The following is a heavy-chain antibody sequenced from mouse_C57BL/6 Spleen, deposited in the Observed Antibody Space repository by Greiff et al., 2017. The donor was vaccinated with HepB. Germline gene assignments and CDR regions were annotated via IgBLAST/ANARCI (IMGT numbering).Heavy chain of an antibody. D-gene: IGHD4-1*01. CDR3: ARQEGNWDVGDYYAMDY. Sequence: QVQLKESGAELAKPGASVKLSCKASGYTFTSYWMHWVKQRPGQGLEWIGYINPSSGYTKYNQKFKDKATLTADKSSSTAYMQLSSLTYEDSAVYYCARQEGNWDVGDYYAMDYWGQGTSVTVSS. V-gene: IGHV1-7*01. CDR1: GYTFTSYW. CDR2: INPSSGYT. J-gene: IGHJ4*01.